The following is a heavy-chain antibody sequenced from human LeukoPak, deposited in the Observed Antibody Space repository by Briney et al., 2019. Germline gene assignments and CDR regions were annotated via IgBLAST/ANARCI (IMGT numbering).Heavy chain of an antibody. CDR2: ISSSGSTI. J-gene: IGHJ3*02. CDR1: GFTFSDYY. D-gene: IGHD5-18*01. Sequence: GGTLRLSCAASGFTFSDYYMGWIRQAPGKGLEWVSYISSSGSTIYYADSVKGRFTISRNNAKNSLYLQMNSLRAEDTAVYYCARDAELGYDAFDIWGQGTMVTVSS. CDR3: ARDAELGYDAFDI. V-gene: IGHV3-11*04.